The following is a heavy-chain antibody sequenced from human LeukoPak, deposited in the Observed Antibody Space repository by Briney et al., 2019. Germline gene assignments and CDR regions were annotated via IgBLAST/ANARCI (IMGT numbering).Heavy chain of an antibody. J-gene: IGHJ4*02. V-gene: IGHV1-69*13. CDR1: GGTFINNA. Sequence: SVKVSCKAAGGTFINNAISWVRQAPGQGLECMGGIIPILGTANYAQKFQGRVTITADEPTITAYMELSRLRFEDTAVYYCARDGYSGNDGLWGQGTLVTVSS. D-gene: IGHD5-12*01. CDR2: IIPILGTA. CDR3: ARDGYSGNDGL.